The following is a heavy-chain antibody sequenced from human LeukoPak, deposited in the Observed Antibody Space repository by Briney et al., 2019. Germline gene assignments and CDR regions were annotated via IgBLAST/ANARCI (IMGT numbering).Heavy chain of an antibody. CDR2: INHSGST. J-gene: IGHJ4*02. CDR3: AREGGGHDPNFDY. V-gene: IGHV4-34*01. Sequence: SETLSLTCAVYGGSFSGYYWSWIRQPPGKGLEWIGEINHSGSTNYNPSLKSRVTISVDTSKNQFSLKLSSVTAADTAVYYCAREGGGHDPNFDYWGQGTLVTVSS. D-gene: IGHD5-12*01. CDR1: GGSFSGYY.